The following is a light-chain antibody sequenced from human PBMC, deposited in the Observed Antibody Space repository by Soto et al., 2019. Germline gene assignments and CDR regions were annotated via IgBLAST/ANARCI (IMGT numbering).Light chain of an antibody. V-gene: IGKV3-11*01. J-gene: IGKJ4*01. Sequence: IVLTQSPATLSLSPGVRATLSCRASRSVGNNLAWYQKKPGEAPGLLIYAASTRATGIPARFSGSGSGKDFTLPISSLEPEHFDVYFCQQHADWPLTFGGGTKVPMK. CDR3: QQHADWPLT. CDR1: RSVGNN. CDR2: AAS.